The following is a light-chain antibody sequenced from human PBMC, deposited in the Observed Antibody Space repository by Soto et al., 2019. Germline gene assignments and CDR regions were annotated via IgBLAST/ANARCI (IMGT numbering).Light chain of an antibody. Sequence: QSVLTQPPSVSAAAGQKVTISCSGSYSNIGSNFVYWYQHFPGSAPSLLIYDNSQRPSGIHDRFSGSKSGSSATLGITGLQTGDEADYYCGTWDSSLSVVLFGGGTKLTVL. CDR2: DNS. CDR1: YSNIGSNF. V-gene: IGLV1-51*01. CDR3: GTWDSSLSVVL. J-gene: IGLJ2*01.